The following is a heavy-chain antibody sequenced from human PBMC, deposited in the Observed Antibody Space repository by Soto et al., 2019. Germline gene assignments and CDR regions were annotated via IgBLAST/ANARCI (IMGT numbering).Heavy chain of an antibody. D-gene: IGHD4-17*01. J-gene: IGHJ6*02. V-gene: IGHV3-21*01. CDR2: ITITSNTK. Sequence: EVQVVESGGGLVKPGGSLRLSCAASGFIFDSYNMNWVRQAPGKGLEWVSYITITSNTKYYADSVKGRFTISRDNAKTSLYLQMNSLTVEDTAVYFCARKGYGDYGRMDVWGQGTTVPVSS. CDR1: GFIFDSYN. CDR3: ARKGYGDYGRMDV.